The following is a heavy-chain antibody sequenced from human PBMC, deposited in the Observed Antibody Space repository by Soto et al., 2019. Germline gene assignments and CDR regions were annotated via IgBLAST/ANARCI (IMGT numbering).Heavy chain of an antibody. CDR3: ARDFNSIFDDFADMRWNFDP. J-gene: IGHJ5*02. V-gene: IGHV4-4*07. CDR1: GGSINNYY. CDR2: VFTTGTT. D-gene: IGHD3-3*02. Sequence: SETLSLTCSVPGGSINNYYWSWVRQSAGKGLEWIGRVFTTGTTDYNPSLKGRVTISVDTSKNQFSLSLRSVTAADTAIYYCARDFNSIFDDFADMRWNFDPWGQGTLVTVSS.